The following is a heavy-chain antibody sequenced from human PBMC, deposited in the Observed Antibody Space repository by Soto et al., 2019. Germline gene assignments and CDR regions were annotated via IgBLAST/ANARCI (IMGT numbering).Heavy chain of an antibody. V-gene: IGHV3-23*01. CDR1: GFTFSSYA. Sequence: VGSLRLSCAASGFTFSSYAMSWVRQAPGKGLEWVSAISGSGGSTYYADSVKGRFTISRDNSKNTLYLQMNSLRAEDTAVYYCAAMRSPSSSFDYWGQGTLVTVSS. CDR2: ISGSGGST. CDR3: AAMRSPSSSFDY. D-gene: IGHD6-6*01. J-gene: IGHJ4*02.